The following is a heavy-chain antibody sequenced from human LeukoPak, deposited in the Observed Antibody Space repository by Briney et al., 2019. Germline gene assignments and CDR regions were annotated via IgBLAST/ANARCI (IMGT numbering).Heavy chain of an antibody. CDR2: ISASGATT. J-gene: IGHJ4*02. D-gene: IGHD2-2*01. V-gene: IGHV3-23*01. CDR3: AKIGVGPAAYKY. Sequence: GGSLRLSCVASGLTFSSYAMTWVRQAPGKGLEWVSSISASGATTFNADSVKGRFTISRDNSKNTLYLQMNGLRAEDTAVYFCAKIGVGPAAYKYWGQGTLSPSPQ. CDR1: GLTFSSYA.